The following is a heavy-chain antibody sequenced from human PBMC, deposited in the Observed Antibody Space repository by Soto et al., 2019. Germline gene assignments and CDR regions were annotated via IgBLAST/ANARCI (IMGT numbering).Heavy chain of an antibody. CDR3: ASADTGYSSSWNGDYYGMAV. CDR2: IIPILGIA. V-gene: IGHV1-69*02. D-gene: IGHD6-13*01. J-gene: IGHJ6*02. Sequence: SVKVSCKASGGTFSSYTISWVRQAPGQGLEWMGRIIPILGIANYAQKFQGRVTITADKSTSTAYMELSSLRSEDTAVYYCASADTGYSSSWNGDYYGMAVWGQGTTVTVSS. CDR1: GGTFSSYT.